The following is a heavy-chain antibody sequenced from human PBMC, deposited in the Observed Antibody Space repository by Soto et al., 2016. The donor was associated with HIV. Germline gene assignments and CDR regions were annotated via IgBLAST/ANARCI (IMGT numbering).Heavy chain of an antibody. CDR2: INPNNGAT. J-gene: IGHJ3*02. Sequence: QVQLVQSGAEVKKPGSSVNVSCKTTGGTFSNYAINWVRQAPGQGLEWMGWINPNNGATNHAQKFQGRVTLNTDTMELTSLRSDDTAVYYCARGYDHADYGGAFDIWGQGTVVTISS. V-gene: IGHV1-2*02. CDR3: ARGYDHADYGGAFDI. CDR1: GGTFSNYA. D-gene: IGHD4-17*01.